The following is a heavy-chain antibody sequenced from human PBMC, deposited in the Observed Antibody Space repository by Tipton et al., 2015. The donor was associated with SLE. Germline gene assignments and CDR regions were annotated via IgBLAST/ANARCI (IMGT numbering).Heavy chain of an antibody. CDR2: IHHRGST. D-gene: IGHD5-18*01. J-gene: IGHJ6*02. CDR1: GASITSSDW. V-gene: IGHV4-4*02. Sequence: TLSLTCAVSGASITSSDWWSWVRQPPGKGLEYIGEIHHRGSTNYKSSLRGRVTISVDKSKNQFSLKLTSVTAADTAVYYCARWIPLTGINVWGLGATVTVSS. CDR3: ARWIPLTGINV.